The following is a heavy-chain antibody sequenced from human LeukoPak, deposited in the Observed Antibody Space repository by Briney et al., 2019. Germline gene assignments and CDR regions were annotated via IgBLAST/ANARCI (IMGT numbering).Heavy chain of an antibody. CDR2: IGANSAI. Sequence: GGSLRLSCAAAGFTFSDYSMNWVRQAPGKGLEWVSYIGANSAIYYADSVKGRFTISRDNAKNSLSLQMNSLRDDDTAVYYCAREGYYDAFDIWGQGTVVTVSS. J-gene: IGHJ3*02. D-gene: IGHD3-10*01. CDR3: AREGYYDAFDI. V-gene: IGHV3-48*02. CDR1: GFTFSDYS.